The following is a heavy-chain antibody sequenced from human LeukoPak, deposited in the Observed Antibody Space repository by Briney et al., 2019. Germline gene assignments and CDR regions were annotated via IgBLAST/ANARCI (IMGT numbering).Heavy chain of an antibody. CDR3: AREGVVPAALYGMDV. Sequence: GGSLRLSCAASGFTFSTYWMTWVRQAPGRGLEWVANIKHDESEKYYVDSVKGRFTISRDNAKNSLYLQMNSLRAEDTAVYYCAREGVVPAALYGMDVWGQGTTVTVSS. CDR2: IKHDESEK. D-gene: IGHD2-2*01. J-gene: IGHJ6*02. CDR1: GFTFSTYW. V-gene: IGHV3-7*01.